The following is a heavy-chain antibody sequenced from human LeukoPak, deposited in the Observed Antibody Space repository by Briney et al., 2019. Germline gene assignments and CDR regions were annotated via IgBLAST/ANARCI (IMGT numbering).Heavy chain of an antibody. CDR2: IYSGGST. V-gene: IGHV3-53*01. J-gene: IGHJ6*02. Sequence: GGSLRLSCAASGFTVSSNYMSWVRQAPGKGLEWVSVIYSGGSTYYADSVKGRFTISRDNSKNTLYLQMNSLRAEDTAVYYCARDLVAVAGKGVYYYGMDVXGQ. D-gene: IGHD6-19*01. CDR1: GFTVSSNY. CDR3: ARDLVAVAGKGVYYYGMDV.